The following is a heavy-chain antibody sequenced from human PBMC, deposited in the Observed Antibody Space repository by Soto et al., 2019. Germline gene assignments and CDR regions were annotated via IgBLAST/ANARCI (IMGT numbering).Heavy chain of an antibody. CDR1: GGTFSSYA. V-gene: IGHV1-69*13. J-gene: IGHJ4*02. CDR3: ARDPPDSGSLLATDY. CDR2: IIPIFGTA. Sequence: GASVKVSCKASGGTFSSYAISWVRQAPGQGLEWMGGIIPIFGTANYAQKFQGRVTITADESTSTAYMELSSLRSEDTAVYYCARDPPDSGSLLATDYWGQGTLVTVSS. D-gene: IGHD1-26*01.